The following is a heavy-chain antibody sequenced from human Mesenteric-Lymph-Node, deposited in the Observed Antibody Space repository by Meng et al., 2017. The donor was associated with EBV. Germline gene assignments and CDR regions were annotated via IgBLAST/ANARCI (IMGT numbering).Heavy chain of an antibody. CDR1: GVSVSGDSFY. D-gene: IGHD3-10*01. Sequence: QLPESGPGLVKPSETLSLTCTVSGVSVSGDSFYWSWIRQPPGKGLEWIGFIYDSGITHYSPSLKSRVTISLDTSKNQFSLKLNSVTAADTAVYYCARGKTMVRGVTSDYWGQGTLVTVSS. J-gene: IGHJ4*02. V-gene: IGHV4-61*01. CDR2: IYDSGIT. CDR3: ARGKTMVRGVTSDY.